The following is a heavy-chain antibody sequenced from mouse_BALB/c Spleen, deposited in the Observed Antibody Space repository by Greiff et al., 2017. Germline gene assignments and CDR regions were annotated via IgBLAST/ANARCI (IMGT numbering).Heavy chain of an antibody. V-gene: IGHV5-15*02. CDR3: ARKGSSSMDY. J-gene: IGHJ4*01. CDR1: GSTFSHYG. CDR2: ISNLAYSI. D-gene: IGHD1-1*01. Sequence: VQLVESGGGSVQPGGSRKLFCAASGSTFSHYGMPWVRQAPGKGPEWVAFISNLAYSIYYADTVTGRFTISRENAKNTLYLEMDSLRSEDTAMYYCARKGSSSMDYWGQGTSVTVCS.